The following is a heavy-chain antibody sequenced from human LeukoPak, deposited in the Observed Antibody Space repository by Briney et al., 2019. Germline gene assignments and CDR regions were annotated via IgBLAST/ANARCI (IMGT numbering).Heavy chain of an antibody. D-gene: IGHD2-15*01. CDR1: GFTFSSYA. Sequence: PGGSLRLSCAASGFTFSSYAMHWVRQAPGKGLEYVSAISSNGGSTYYANSVKGRFTISRDNSKSTLFLQMNSLRAEDTAVYYCAKGSDIVISGGWPIWGQGTLVTVSS. CDR3: AKGSDIVISGGWPI. CDR2: ISSNGGST. V-gene: IGHV3-64*01. J-gene: IGHJ4*02.